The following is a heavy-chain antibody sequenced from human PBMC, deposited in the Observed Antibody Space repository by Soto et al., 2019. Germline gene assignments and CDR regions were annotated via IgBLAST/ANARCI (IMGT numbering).Heavy chain of an antibody. CDR2: IYYSGST. CDR1: GGSISSYY. D-gene: IGHD7-27*01. Sequence: SETLSLTCTVSGGSISSYYWSWIRQPPGKGLEWIGYIYYSGSTNYNPSLKSRVTISVDTSKNQFSLKLSSVTAADTAVYYCARVWGSAFDIWGQRTIGTVSS. CDR3: ARVWGSAFDI. J-gene: IGHJ3*02. V-gene: IGHV4-59*01.